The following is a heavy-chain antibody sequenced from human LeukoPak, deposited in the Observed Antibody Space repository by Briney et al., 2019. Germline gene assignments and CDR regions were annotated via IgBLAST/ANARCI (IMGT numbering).Heavy chain of an antibody. V-gene: IGHV3-48*03. J-gene: IGHJ4*02. CDR3: ARENIVAYYFDY. CDR2: ISSSGSAI. D-gene: IGHD5-12*01. CDR1: GFTFSSYE. Sequence: GGSLRLSCAASGFTFSSYEMNWVRQAPGKGLEWVSYISSSGSAIYYADSVKGRFTISRDNAKNTLYLQMNSLRAEDTAVYYCARENIVAYYFDYWGQGALVTVSS.